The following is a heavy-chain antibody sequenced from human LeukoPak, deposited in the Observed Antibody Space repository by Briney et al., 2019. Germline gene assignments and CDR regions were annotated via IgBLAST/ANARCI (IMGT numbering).Heavy chain of an antibody. CDR1: LDTSTSYT. Sequence: SLKVSCKASLDTSTSYTISWVRQAPGQGLEWMGRIIPILGIANYAQKFQGRVTLTADKSTRTAYMGLSSLRSEDTALCNCAVRAVTRGYWGQGTLVTVSS. CDR3: AVRAVTRGY. CDR2: IIPILGIA. J-gene: IGHJ4*02. V-gene: IGHV1-69*02. D-gene: IGHD4-23*01.